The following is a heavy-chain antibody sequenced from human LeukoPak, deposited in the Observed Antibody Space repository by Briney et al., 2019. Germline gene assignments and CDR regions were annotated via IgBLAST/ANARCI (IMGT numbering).Heavy chain of an antibody. V-gene: IGHV1-69*04. CDR2: IIPILGIA. CDR3: ARGPVGATLDY. Sequence: SVKVSCKASGYTFTSYGISWVRQAPGQGLEWMGRIIPILGIANYAQKFQGRVTITADKSTSTAYMELSSLRSEDTAVYYCARGPVGATLDYWGQGTLVTVSS. D-gene: IGHD1-26*01. CDR1: GYTFTSYG. J-gene: IGHJ4*02.